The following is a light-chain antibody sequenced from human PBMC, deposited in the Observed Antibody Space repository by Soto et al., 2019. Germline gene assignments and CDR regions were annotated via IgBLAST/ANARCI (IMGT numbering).Light chain of an antibody. CDR3: CSHAGDNTYV. V-gene: IGLV2-8*02. Sequence: QSALTQPPSASRSLGQSVTISCTGTSDDVGGYNYVSWYQQHPGKAPKIMIYEVSKRPSGVPDRFSGSKSGNTASLTVSGHQAEDEAAYYCCSHAGDNTYVFGTGTKLTVL. CDR2: EVS. CDR1: SDDVGGYNY. J-gene: IGLJ1*01.